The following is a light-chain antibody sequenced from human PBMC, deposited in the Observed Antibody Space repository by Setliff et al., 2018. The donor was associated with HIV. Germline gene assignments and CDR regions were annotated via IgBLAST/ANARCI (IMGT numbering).Light chain of an antibody. CDR3: CSYAGSSTYV. J-gene: IGLJ1*01. V-gene: IGLV2-23*02. CDR2: DVS. Sequence: QSALAQPASVSGSPGQSITISCTGTSSDVGGYNYVSWYQHHPGKAPKLMIYDVSKRPSGVSNRFSGSKSATTDSLTISGLQAEDEADYYCCSYAGSSTYVFGTGTKVTVL. CDR1: SSDVGGYNY.